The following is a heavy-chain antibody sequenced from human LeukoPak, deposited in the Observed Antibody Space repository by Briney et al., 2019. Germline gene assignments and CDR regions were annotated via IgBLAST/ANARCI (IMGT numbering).Heavy chain of an antibody. Sequence: GGSLRLSCAASGFTFSSYAMSWVRQAPGKGLEWVSAISGSGGSTYYADSVKGRFTISRDNSENTLYLQMNSLRAEDTAVYYCAKGVYYYYGMDVWGQGTTVTVSS. D-gene: IGHD2-8*01. J-gene: IGHJ6*02. V-gene: IGHV3-23*01. CDR3: AKGVYYYYGMDV. CDR1: GFTFSSYA. CDR2: ISGSGGST.